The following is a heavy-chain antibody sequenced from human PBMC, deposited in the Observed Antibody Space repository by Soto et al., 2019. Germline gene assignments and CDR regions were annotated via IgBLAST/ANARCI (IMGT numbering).Heavy chain of an antibody. CDR2: IYNNGPT. Sequence: QVQLQESGPGLVKPSQTLSLTCAVSGDSISSGGHYWSWVRQHPGKGLEWIGYIYNNGPTYFNPPCKGRGTISVYTSKNEFSLKVPSVTAADTAVYSWARDGAVPYGMDVWGHGTAVTVSS. V-gene: IGHV4-31*11. D-gene: IGHD3-16*01. CDR1: GDSISSGGHY. J-gene: IGHJ6*02. CDR3: ARDGAVPYGMDV.